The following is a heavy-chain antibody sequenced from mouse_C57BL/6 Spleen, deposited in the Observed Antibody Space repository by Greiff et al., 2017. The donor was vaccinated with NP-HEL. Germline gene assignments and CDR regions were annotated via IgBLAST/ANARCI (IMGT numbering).Heavy chain of an antibody. J-gene: IGHJ4*01. D-gene: IGHD2-10*01. CDR1: GYTFTSYW. V-gene: IGHV1-50*01. CDR3: ARREAYSFMDY. Sequence: QVQLQQPGAELVKPGASVKLSCKASGYTFTSYWMQWVKQRPGQGLEWIGEIDPSDSYTNYNQKFKGKATLTVDTSSSTAYMQLSSLTSEDSAVYYCARREAYSFMDYWGQGTSVTVSS. CDR2: IDPSDSYT.